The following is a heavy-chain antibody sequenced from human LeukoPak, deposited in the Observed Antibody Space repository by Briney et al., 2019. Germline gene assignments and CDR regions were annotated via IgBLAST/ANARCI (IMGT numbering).Heavy chain of an antibody. CDR2: INHSGST. V-gene: IGHV4-4*02. Sequence: PSETLSLTCAVSGGSISSSNWWSWVRQPPGKGLEWIGEINHSGSTNYNPSLKSRVTISVDTSKNQFSLKLSSVTAADTAVYYCARELYSSGWYGVYYFDYWGQGTLVTVSS. D-gene: IGHD6-19*01. CDR1: GGSISSSNW. CDR3: ARELYSSGWYGVYYFDY. J-gene: IGHJ4*02.